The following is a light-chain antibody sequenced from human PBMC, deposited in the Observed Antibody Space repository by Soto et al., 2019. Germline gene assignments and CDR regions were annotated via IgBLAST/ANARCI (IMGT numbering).Light chain of an antibody. CDR1: QSVSSN. J-gene: IGKJ4*01. CDR3: QQYNSWPLT. V-gene: IGKV3D-15*01. CDR2: DIS. Sequence: EKVMTQSPATLSVSLGERASLSCRASQSVSSNLAWYQQKPGQPPRLLIYDISTRATGFPTRFSGSGSGTEFTLTISSLQSEDFAVYYCQQYNSWPLTFGGGTKVDNK.